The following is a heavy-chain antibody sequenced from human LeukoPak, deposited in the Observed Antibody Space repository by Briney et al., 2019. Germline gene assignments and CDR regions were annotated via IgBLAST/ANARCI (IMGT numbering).Heavy chain of an antibody. CDR2: INWNGGST. CDR3: ARRKNVLRYFDWLYDY. CDR1: GFTFDDYG. D-gene: IGHD3-9*01. J-gene: IGHJ4*02. Sequence: GGSLRLSCAASGFTFDDYGMSWVRQAPGKGLEWVSGINWNGGSTGYADSVKGRFTTSRDNAKNSLYLQMNSLRAEDTALYYCARRKNVLRYFDWLYDYWGQGTLVTVSS. V-gene: IGHV3-20*04.